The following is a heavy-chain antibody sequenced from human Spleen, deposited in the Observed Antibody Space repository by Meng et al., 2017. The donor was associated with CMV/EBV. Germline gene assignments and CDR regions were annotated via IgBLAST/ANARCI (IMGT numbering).Heavy chain of an antibody. J-gene: IGHJ4*02. CDR2: INSDGYTT. CDR3: ATGSHDSSGYYYLGYYFDY. D-gene: IGHD3-22*01. CDR1: FSSPA. V-gene: IGHV3-74*01. Sequence: FSSPAMNWVRQTPGKGLVWISRINSDGYTTDYADSVKGRFTISRDNAKNTLYLQMNSLRAEDTAVYYCATGSHDSSGYYYLGYYFDYWGQGALVTVSS.